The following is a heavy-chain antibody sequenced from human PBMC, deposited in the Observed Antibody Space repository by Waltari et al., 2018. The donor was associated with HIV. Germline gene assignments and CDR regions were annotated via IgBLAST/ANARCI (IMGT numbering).Heavy chain of an antibody. CDR1: GYIFINYH. V-gene: IGHV1-2*02. CDR2: INPRTSGI. CDR3: ARGNRAPTATSKYYFDY. J-gene: IGHJ4*02. Sequence: QVQLVQSGAGVKEPGASVSLSCKSSGYIFINYHIHWVGQAPGQGLEWMGCINPRTSGINSSLRSHGRVTMIVDTSSNTTYMKIRTVSFDDTALYYCARGNRAPTATSKYYFDYWGQGTLVTVSS.